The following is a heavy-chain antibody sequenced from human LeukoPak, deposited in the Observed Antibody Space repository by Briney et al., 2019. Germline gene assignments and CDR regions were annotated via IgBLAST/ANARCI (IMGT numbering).Heavy chain of an antibody. D-gene: IGHD3-22*01. Sequence: GGSLRLSCAASGFTFSSYGMSWVRQAPGKGLEWVSAISGSGGSTYYADSVKGRFTISRDNSKNTLYLQMNSLRAEDTAVYYCARDGGYYDSSGYYFPAERAFDIWGQGTMVTVSS. CDR3: ARDGGYYDSSGYYFPAERAFDI. V-gene: IGHV3-23*01. J-gene: IGHJ3*02. CDR2: ISGSGGST. CDR1: GFTFSSYG.